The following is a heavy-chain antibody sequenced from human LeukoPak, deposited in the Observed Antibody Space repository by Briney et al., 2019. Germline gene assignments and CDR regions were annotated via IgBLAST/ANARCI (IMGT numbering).Heavy chain of an antibody. J-gene: IGHJ4*02. D-gene: IGHD3-3*01. V-gene: IGHV1-18*01. CDR3: ARFRDFWSGPTGFDY. Sequence: ASVKVSCMTSGYTFLTYGISWVRQAPGQGLEWMGWINTYNGNTNYAQKLQGRVTMTTDTSTTTAHMELRSLRSDDTAVYYCARFRDFWSGPTGFDYWGQGTLVTVSS. CDR1: GYTFLTYG. CDR2: INTYNGNT.